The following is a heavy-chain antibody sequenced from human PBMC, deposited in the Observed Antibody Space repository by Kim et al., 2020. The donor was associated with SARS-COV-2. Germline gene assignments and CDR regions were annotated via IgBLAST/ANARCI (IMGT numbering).Heavy chain of an antibody. J-gene: IGHJ4*02. D-gene: IGHD2-15*01. Sequence: SGKGRVTISRDNSKNTLYLQMNSLGAEDTAVYYCAKRSGYCSGGSCYFDYWGQGTLVTVSS. CDR3: AKRSGYCSGGSCYFDY. V-gene: IGHV3-23*01.